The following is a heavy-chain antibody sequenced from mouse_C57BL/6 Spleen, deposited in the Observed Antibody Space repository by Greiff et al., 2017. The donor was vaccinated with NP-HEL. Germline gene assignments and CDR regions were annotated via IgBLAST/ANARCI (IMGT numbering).Heavy chain of an antibody. D-gene: IGHD1-1*01. CDR1: EYEFPSHD. CDR3: ARHKYYGSSYDWYFDV. Sequence: EVQLVESGGGLVQPGESLKLSCESNEYEFPSHDMSWVRKTPEKRLELVAAINSDVGSTYYPDTMERRFIISRDNTKKTLYLQMSSLRSEDTALYYCARHKYYGSSYDWYFDVWGTGTTVTVSS. V-gene: IGHV5-2*01. J-gene: IGHJ1*03. CDR2: INSDVGST.